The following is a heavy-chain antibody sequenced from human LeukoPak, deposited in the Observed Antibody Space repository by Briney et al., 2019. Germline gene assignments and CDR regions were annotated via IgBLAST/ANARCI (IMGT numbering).Heavy chain of an antibody. D-gene: IGHD1-26*01. J-gene: IGHJ4*02. CDR1: GYTFTGDY. CDR2: INPNSGGT. Sequence: ASVKVACKASGYTFTGDYMHWVRQAPGQGLEWIGWINPNSGGTNYAQKFQGRVTMTRDTSISTAYMELSRLRSDDTAVYYCARAGVGAPGVPFDYWGQGTLVTVSS. V-gene: IGHV1-2*02. CDR3: ARAGVGAPGVPFDY.